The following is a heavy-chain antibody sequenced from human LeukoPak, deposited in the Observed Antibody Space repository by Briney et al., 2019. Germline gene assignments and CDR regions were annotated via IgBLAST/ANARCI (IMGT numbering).Heavy chain of an antibody. V-gene: IGHV4-59*12. J-gene: IGHJ4*02. CDR1: GGSISSYY. Sequence: SETLSLTCTVSGGSISSYYWSWIRQPPGKGLEWIGYIYYSGSTNYNPSLKSRVTISVDKSKNQFSLKLSSVTAADTAVYYCARGPRGNYFDFWGQGTLVTVSS. CDR3: ARGPRGNYFDF. D-gene: IGHD3-10*01. CDR2: IYYSGST.